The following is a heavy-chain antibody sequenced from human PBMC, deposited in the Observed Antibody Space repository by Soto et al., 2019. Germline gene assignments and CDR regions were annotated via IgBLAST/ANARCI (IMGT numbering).Heavy chain of an antibody. CDR3: ARALYSSGWYPHYGMDV. Sequence: PGGSLRLSCAASGFTFSSYAMHWVRQAPGKGLEWVAVISYDGSNKYYADSVKGRFTISRDNSKNTLYLQMNSLRAEDTAVYYCARALYSSGWYPHYGMDVWGQGTTVTVSS. CDR2: ISYDGSNK. CDR1: GFTFSSYA. J-gene: IGHJ6*02. D-gene: IGHD6-19*01. V-gene: IGHV3-30-3*01.